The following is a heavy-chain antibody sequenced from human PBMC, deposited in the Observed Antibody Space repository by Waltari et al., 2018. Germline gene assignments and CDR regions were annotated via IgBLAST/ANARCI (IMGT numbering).Heavy chain of an antibody. CDR2: IYYSGST. Sequence: QLQLQESGPGLVKPSETLSLTCTVSGGSISSSSYYWGWIRQPPGKGLELIGSIYYSGSTYYNPSLKSRVTISVDTFKNQFSLKLSSVTAADTAVYYCARDRIAARNFDYWGQGTLVTVSS. CDR1: GGSISSSSYY. CDR3: ARDRIAARNFDY. D-gene: IGHD6-6*01. V-gene: IGHV4-39*07. J-gene: IGHJ4*02.